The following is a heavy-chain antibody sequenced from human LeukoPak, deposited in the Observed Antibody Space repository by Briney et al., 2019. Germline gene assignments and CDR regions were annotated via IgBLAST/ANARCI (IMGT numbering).Heavy chain of an antibody. D-gene: IGHD2-21*01. CDR2: ISDTGDNI. V-gene: IGHV3-23*01. Sequence: GGSRRLSCAASGFTFSGYAMKWVRQAPGKGLEWVSGISDTGDNIYYADSVKGRFTISRDNSKNTLYLQMNSLRAEDTAVYYCAKDYPPIVVIDWGQGTLVTVSS. J-gene: IGHJ4*02. CDR1: GFTFSGYA. CDR3: AKDYPPIVVID.